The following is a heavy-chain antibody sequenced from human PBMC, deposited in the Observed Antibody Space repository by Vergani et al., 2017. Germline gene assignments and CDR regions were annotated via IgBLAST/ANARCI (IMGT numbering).Heavy chain of an antibody. Sequence: QVQLVESGGGLVKPGGSLRLSCAASGFTFSSYGMHWVRQAPGKGLEWVAVISYDGSNKYYADSVKGRFTISRDNSKNTLYLQMNSLRAEDTAVYYCAKIAFFEEQHDYWGQGTLVTVSS. CDR3: AKIAFFEEQHDY. V-gene: IGHV3-30*18. D-gene: IGHD6-13*01. CDR1: GFTFSSYG. CDR2: ISYDGSNK. J-gene: IGHJ4*02.